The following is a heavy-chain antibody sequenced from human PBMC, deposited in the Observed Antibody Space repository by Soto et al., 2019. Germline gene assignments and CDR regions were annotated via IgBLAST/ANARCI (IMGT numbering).Heavy chain of an antibody. CDR3: ARRAGAVPGRIDF. V-gene: IGHV4-59*08. J-gene: IGHJ4*02. CDR1: GDSISSNS. Sequence: HVQLQESGPGLVKPSETLSLICTVSGDSISSNSGSWIRQPPGKGLEWIGFIYYTGSPNYNPSLKSRVTISVDTSKNQLSLKLSSVTAADTAVYYCARRAGAVPGRIDFWGQGTLVTVSS. D-gene: IGHD6-19*01. CDR2: IYYTGSP.